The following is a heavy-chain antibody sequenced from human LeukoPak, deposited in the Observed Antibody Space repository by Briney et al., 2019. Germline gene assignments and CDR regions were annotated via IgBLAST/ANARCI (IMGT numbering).Heavy chain of an antibody. CDR3: ARGAMTERTFDI. V-gene: IGHV3-33*08. Sequence: GGSLRLSCAASGFTFSSYAMHWVRQAPGKGLEWVAVIWYDGINKYYADSVKGRFTISRDNSKNTLSVHMNSLRVEDTAVYYCARGAMTERTFDIWGQGTKVTVSS. D-gene: IGHD2-2*01. CDR1: GFTFSSYA. J-gene: IGHJ3*02. CDR2: IWYDGINK.